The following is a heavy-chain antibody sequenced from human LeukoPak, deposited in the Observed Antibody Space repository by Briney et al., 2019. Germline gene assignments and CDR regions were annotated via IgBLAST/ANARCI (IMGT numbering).Heavy chain of an antibody. CDR2: INHSGST. J-gene: IGHJ6*03. V-gene: IGHV4-34*01. Sequence: SETLALTSAVSGGSFSGYYWSWIRQAPGKGLDWLGEINHSGSTNYNPSLNSRGTISTDTSKNQFSLKLPSVTAADTAMYYCARAGVVAYHLYCFHMDVWGNGTTVTVSS. CDR3: ARAGVVAYHLYCFHMDV. D-gene: IGHD3-3*01. CDR1: GGSFSGYY.